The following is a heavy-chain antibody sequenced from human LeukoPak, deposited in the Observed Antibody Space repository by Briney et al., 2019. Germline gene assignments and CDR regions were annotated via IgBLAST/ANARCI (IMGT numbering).Heavy chain of an antibody. Sequence: SETLSLTCAVYGGSFSGYYWSWIRQPPGKGREWIGEINHSGSTNYNPSLKSRVTISVDTSKNQFSLKLSSMTAADPAVYDCARLNKGRLGYCSGGSCRSYYYDGIDLWPKGTTVTVPS. V-gene: IGHV4-34*01. CDR3: ARLNKGRLGYCSGGSCRSYYYDGIDL. CDR2: INHSGST. CDR1: GGSFSGYY. D-gene: IGHD2-15*01. J-gene: IGHJ6*04.